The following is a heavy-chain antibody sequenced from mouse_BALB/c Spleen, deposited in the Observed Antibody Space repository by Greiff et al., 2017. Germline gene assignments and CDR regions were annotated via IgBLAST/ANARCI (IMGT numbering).Heavy chain of an antibody. CDR1: GFTFSSYT. CDR3: TRVGLGAMDY. J-gene: IGHJ4*01. V-gene: IGHV5-6-4*01. CDR2: ISSGGSYT. Sequence: EVNVVESGGGLVKPGGSLKLSCAASGFTFSSYTMSWVRQTPEKRLEWVATISSGGSYTYYPDSVKGRFTISRDNAKNTLYLQMSSLKSEDTAMYYCTRVGLGAMDYWGQGTSVTVSS. D-gene: IGHD2-2*01.